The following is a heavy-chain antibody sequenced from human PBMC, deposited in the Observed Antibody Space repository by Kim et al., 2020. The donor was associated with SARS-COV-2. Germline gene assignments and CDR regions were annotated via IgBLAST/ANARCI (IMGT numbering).Heavy chain of an antibody. CDR2: IIPILGIA. V-gene: IGHV1-69*04. CDR1: GGTFSSYA. Sequence: SVKVSCKASGGTFSSYAISWVRQAPGQGLEWMGRIIPILGIANSAQKFQGRVTITADKSTSTAYMELSSLRSEDTAVYYCARDESSSWYDWFDPWGQGT. J-gene: IGHJ5*02. CDR3: ARDESSSWYDWFDP. D-gene: IGHD6-13*01.